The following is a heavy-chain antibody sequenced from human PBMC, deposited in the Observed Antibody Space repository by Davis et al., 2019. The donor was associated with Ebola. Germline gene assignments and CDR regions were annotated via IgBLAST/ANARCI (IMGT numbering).Heavy chain of an antibody. CDR1: GGSFSSYA. V-gene: IGHV1-69*10. Sequence: SVQVSCKASGGSFSSYAISWVRQAPGQELEWMGGIIPILGIANNAQKFQGRVTITADESTSTAYMELSSLRSEDTAVYYCASGLVRGESYWYFDLWGRGTLVTVSS. CDR2: IIPILGIA. D-gene: IGHD6-6*01. J-gene: IGHJ2*01. CDR3: ASGLVRGESYWYFDL.